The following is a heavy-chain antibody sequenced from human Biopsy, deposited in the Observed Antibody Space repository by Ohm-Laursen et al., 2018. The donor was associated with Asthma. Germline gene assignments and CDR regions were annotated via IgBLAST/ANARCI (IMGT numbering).Heavy chain of an antibody. Sequence: SLRLSCTASGFTFGDYWMSWVRQVPGKGLEWVANIKHDGSEKNHVDSLKGRFTISRDNAKNSLYLQMNSLRAEDTAVYYCARTFHFWSPYHAEHSQLWGQGTLVTVYS. CDR3: ARTFHFWSPYHAEHSQL. J-gene: IGHJ1*01. CDR1: GFTFGDYW. V-gene: IGHV3-7*01. D-gene: IGHD3-3*02. CDR2: IKHDGSEK.